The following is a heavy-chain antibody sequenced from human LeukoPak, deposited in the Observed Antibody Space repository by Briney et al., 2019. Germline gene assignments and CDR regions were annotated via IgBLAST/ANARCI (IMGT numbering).Heavy chain of an antibody. CDR2: INPGGSYF. V-gene: IGHV3-7*01. CDR1: GLSFSNTW. J-gene: IGHJ4*02. D-gene: IGHD5-12*01. CDR3: ATEYWLQPYY. Sequence: GGSLRLSCAASGLSFSNTWMNWVRQDPGQGLEWVANINPGGSYFSYVDSVRGRFTISRDNGKNSLYLQMDSLRAEDTAVYYCATEYWLQPYYWGQGTLVTVSS.